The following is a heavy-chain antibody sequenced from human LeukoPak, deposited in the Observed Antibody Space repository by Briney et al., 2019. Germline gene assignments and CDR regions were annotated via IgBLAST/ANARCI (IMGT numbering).Heavy chain of an antibody. J-gene: IGHJ4*02. CDR1: GFTFSSYE. CDR2: ISSSSSYI. CDR3: ARGSGYDPTDY. Sequence: KSGGSLRLSCAASGFTFSSYEMNWVRQAPGKGLEWVSSISSSSSYIYYADSVKGRFTISRDNAKNSLYLQMNSLRAEDTAVYYCARGSGYDPTDYWGQGTLVTVSS. D-gene: IGHD5-12*01. V-gene: IGHV3-21*01.